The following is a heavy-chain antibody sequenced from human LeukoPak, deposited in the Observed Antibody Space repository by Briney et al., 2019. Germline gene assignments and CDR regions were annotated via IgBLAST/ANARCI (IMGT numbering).Heavy chain of an antibody. V-gene: IGHV5-51*01. J-gene: IGHJ5*02. Sequence: GESLQISCKGSGYNFASFWIGWVRQMTGKGLEWMGVIYPADSDTRYSPSFQGQVTISADKSTSTAYLQWSTLKASDTAIYYCARQSAAAQYTNWFDPWGQGTLVTVSS. CDR2: IYPADSDT. CDR3: ARQSAAAQYTNWFDP. D-gene: IGHD2-2*01. CDR1: GYNFASFW.